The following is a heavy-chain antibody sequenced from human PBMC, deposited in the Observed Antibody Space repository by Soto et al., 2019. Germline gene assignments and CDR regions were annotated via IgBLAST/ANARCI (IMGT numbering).Heavy chain of an antibody. CDR1: GFTFRGDA. J-gene: IGHJ4*02. D-gene: IGHD1-1*01. Sequence: EVQLLESGGDLVQPGGSLRLACAASGFTFRGDAMSWVRQAPGKGREWVSSISGSGGRTHYAESVKGRFTISRDNSKNTLYLQMESLRAEDTALYYCARSEMTYNWNDWGQGTLVTVSS. CDR3: ARSEMTYNWND. V-gene: IGHV3-23*01. CDR2: ISGSGGRT.